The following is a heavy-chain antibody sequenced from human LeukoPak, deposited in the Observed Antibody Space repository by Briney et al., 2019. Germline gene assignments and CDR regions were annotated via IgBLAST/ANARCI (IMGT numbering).Heavy chain of an antibody. V-gene: IGHV4-39*02. CDR1: GGSIISNVNY. CDR3: ARGGLPVADY. CDR2: VYYSGGT. Sequence: SETLSLTCTVSGGSIISNVNYWGWIRQPPGKGLECIGSVYYSGGTYYNPSLKSRVTISVDTSKNQFSLKLSSVTAADTAVYYCARGGLPVADYWGQGALVTVSS. J-gene: IGHJ4*02. D-gene: IGHD1-26*01.